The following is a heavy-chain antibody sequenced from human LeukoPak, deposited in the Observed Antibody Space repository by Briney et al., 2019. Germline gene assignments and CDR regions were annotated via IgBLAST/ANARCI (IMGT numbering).Heavy chain of an antibody. Sequence: GASVKVSCKASGGTFSSYAISWVRQAPGQGLEWMGGIIPIFGTANYAQKFQGRVTITADESTSTAYMELSSLRSDDTAVYYCARIAIFGNWFDPWGQGTLVTVSS. CDR2: IIPIFGTA. CDR1: GGTFSSYA. D-gene: IGHD3-3*01. CDR3: ARIAIFGNWFDP. J-gene: IGHJ5*02. V-gene: IGHV1-69*13.